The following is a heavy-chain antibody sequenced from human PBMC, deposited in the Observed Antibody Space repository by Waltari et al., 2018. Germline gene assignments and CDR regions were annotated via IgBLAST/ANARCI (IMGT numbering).Heavy chain of an antibody. J-gene: IGHJ4*02. CDR3: ARVSSGAMGDY. Sequence: EVQLVESGGGLVKPGGSLRLSCAASGFTFSSYSMNWVRQAPGKGLEGVSSISSSSSYIYYADSVKGRFTISRDNAKNSLYLQMNSLRAEDTAVYYCARVSSGAMGDYWGQGTLVTVSS. CDR1: GFTFSSYS. CDR2: ISSSSSYI. D-gene: IGHD1-26*01. V-gene: IGHV3-21*01.